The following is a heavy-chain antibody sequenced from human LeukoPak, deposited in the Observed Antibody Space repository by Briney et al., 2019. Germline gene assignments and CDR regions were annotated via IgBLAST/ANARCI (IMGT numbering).Heavy chain of an antibody. J-gene: IGHJ5*02. V-gene: IGHV3-74*03. CDR2: INSDGSST. CDR1: GFSFNNYY. CDR3: AGPGYYDRSTSWFDP. D-gene: IGHD3-22*01. Sequence: GGSLRLSCAASGFSFNNYYMHWVRQPPGKGLVWVSRINSDGSSTTYADSVKGRFTISRDNAKNTVYLQMNSLRAEDTAVYYCAGPGYYDRSTSWFDPWGQGTLVTVSS.